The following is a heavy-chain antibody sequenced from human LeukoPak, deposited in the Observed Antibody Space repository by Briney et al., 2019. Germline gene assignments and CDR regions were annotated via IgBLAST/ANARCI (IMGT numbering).Heavy chain of an antibody. Sequence: GESLKISCKTSGYNFTTFWIGWVRQMPGKGLEWMGIICPGDSDTRYSPSFQGQVTISADKSINTVYLHWISLKASDTAMYYCASFHISGKSYNGLHYWGQGTLVTVSS. J-gene: IGHJ4*02. V-gene: IGHV5-51*01. CDR1: GYNFTTFW. CDR3: ASFHISGKSYNGLHY. CDR2: ICPGDSDT. D-gene: IGHD3-10*01.